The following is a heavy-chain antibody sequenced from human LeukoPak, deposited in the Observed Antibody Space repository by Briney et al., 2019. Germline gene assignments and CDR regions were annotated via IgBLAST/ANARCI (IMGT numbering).Heavy chain of an antibody. D-gene: IGHD2-21*02. CDR2: IYSTGST. Sequence: SETLSLTCTVSGGSISSHFWTWLRQPAGKGVEWIGRIYSTGSTYYNPSLKSRVTVSLDTSKNPFSLTLTSVTAADTAVYYCARDMALSYCGGDRLPDYWGQGILVTVSS. V-gene: IGHV4-4*07. CDR3: ARDMALSYCGGDRLPDY. J-gene: IGHJ4*02. CDR1: GGSISSHF.